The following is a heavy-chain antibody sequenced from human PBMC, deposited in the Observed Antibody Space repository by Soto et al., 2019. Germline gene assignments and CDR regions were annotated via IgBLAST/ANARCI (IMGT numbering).Heavy chain of an antibody. Sequence: GGSLRLSCAASGFTISNNYMSWVRQAPGKGLEWVSGISGSGGSTYYADSVKGRFTISRDNSKNTLYLQMNSLRADDTAVYYCAKVMVKNWFDPWGQGTLVTVSS. CDR3: AKVMVKNWFDP. CDR2: ISGSGGST. D-gene: IGHD5-18*01. V-gene: IGHV3-23*01. CDR1: GFTISNNY. J-gene: IGHJ5*02.